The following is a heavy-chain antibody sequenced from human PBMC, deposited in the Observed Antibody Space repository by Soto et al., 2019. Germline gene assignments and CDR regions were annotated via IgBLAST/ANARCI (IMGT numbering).Heavy chain of an antibody. CDR3: ARDRVEVVVAATLNYYYGMDV. D-gene: IGHD2-15*01. J-gene: IGHJ6*02. CDR1: GGSVSSGSYY. Sequence: SETLSLTCTVSGGSVSSGSYYWSWIRQPPGKGLEWIGYIYYSGSTNYNPSLKSRVTISVDTSKNQFSLKLSSVTAADTAMYYCARDRVEVVVAATLNYYYGMDVWGQGTTVTVSS. V-gene: IGHV4-61*01. CDR2: IYYSGST.